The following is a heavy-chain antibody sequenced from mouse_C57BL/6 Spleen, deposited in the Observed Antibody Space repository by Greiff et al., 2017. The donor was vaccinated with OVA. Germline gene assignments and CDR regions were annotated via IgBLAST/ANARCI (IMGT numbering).Heavy chain of an antibody. CDR2: INPSTGGT. CDR3: ARLVIYYDYDVESWFAY. Sequence: VQLQQSGPELVKPGASVKISCKASGYSFTGYYMNWVKQSPEKSLEWIGEINPSTGGTTYNQKFKAKATLTVDKSSSTAYMQLKSLTSEDSAVYYCARLVIYYDYDVESWFAYWGQGTLVTVSA. J-gene: IGHJ3*01. D-gene: IGHD2-4*01. V-gene: IGHV1-42*01. CDR1: GYSFTGYY.